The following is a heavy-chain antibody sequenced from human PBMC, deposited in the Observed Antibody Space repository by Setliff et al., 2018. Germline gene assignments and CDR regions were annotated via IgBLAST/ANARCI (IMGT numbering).Heavy chain of an antibody. Sequence: GGSLRLSCAGSRSAFSGDDMNWVRQAPGKGLEWISYINTGDDIIYYAPSVKGRFTISRDNAKNSLYLQINSLRAEDTAVYYCARVCCYYNSGSSPNWFDPWGQGTLVTVSS. CDR1: RSAFSGDD. CDR3: ARVCCYYNSGSSPNWFDP. D-gene: IGHD3-10*01. CDR2: INTGDDII. J-gene: IGHJ5*02. V-gene: IGHV3-48*03.